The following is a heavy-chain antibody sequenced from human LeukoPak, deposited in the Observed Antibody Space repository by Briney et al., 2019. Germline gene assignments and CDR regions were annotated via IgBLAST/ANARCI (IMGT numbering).Heavy chain of an antibody. D-gene: IGHD2-8*01. CDR3: ARSLIVLMVYAIGSYFDY. CDR2: IYYSGST. J-gene: IGHJ4*02. Sequence: SETLSLTCTVSGGSISSSSYYWGWIRQPPGKGLEWIGSIYYSGSTYYNPSLKSRVTISVDTSKNQFSLKLSSVTAADTAVYYCARSLIVLMVYAIGSYFDYWGQGTLVTVSS. CDR1: GGSISSSSYY. V-gene: IGHV4-39*01.